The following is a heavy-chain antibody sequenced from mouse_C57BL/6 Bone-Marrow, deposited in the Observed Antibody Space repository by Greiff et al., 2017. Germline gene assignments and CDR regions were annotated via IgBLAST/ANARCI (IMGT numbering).Heavy chain of an antibody. CDR1: GYTFTSYG. V-gene: IGHV1-81*01. CDR3: ARPAVASDWYFDD. J-gene: IGHJ1*03. D-gene: IGHD1-1*01. Sequence: VQLQQSGAELARPGASVKLSCKASGYTFTSYGISWVKQRTGQGLEWIGEIYPRSGNTYYNEKFKGKATLTADKSSSTAYMALRSLTSEDSAVYSCARPAVASDWYFDDWGKGTTVTVSS. CDR2: IYPRSGNT.